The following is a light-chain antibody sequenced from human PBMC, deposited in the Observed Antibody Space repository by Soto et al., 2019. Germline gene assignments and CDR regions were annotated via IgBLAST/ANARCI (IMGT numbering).Light chain of an antibody. V-gene: IGKV1-27*01. CDR1: QGISNY. Sequence: DIQMTQSPSSLSASVGDRVTITCRASQGISNYLAWYQQIPGKVPKLLISAASTLQSGVPSRFSGSGSGTDFTLTISSLQPEDVATYYRQQYTNVPAFGGGTKVEIK. CDR2: AAS. CDR3: QQYTNVPA. J-gene: IGKJ4*01.